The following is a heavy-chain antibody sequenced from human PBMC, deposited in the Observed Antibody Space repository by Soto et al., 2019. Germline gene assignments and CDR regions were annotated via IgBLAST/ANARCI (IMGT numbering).Heavy chain of an antibody. CDR3: ARDPAAAGTRDYYYGMDV. CDR1: GDSVSSNSAA. D-gene: IGHD6-13*01. CDR2: TYYRSKWYN. J-gene: IGHJ6*02. V-gene: IGHV6-1*01. Sequence: PSQTLSLTCAISGDSVSSNSAAWNWIRQSPSRGLEWLGRTYYRSKWYNDHAVSVKSRITINPDTSKNQFSLQLNSVTPEDTAVYYCARDPAAAGTRDYYYGMDVWGQGTTVTVSS.